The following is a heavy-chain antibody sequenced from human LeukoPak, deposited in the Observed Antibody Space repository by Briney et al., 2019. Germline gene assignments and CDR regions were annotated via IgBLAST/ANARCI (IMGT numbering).Heavy chain of an antibody. CDR1: GGSFSGYY. Sequence: SETLSLTCAVYGGSFSGYYWSWIRQPPGKGLEWIGEIDHSGSTNYNPSLKNRVTVSVDTSKNQFSLKLSSVTAADTAVYYCARRGSAAALGYWGQGTLVTVSS. V-gene: IGHV4-34*01. J-gene: IGHJ4*02. CDR2: IDHSGST. D-gene: IGHD6-25*01. CDR3: ARRGSAAALGY.